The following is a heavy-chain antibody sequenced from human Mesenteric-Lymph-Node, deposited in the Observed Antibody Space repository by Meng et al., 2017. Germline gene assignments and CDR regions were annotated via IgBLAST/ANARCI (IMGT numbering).Heavy chain of an antibody. V-gene: IGHV4-31*03. Sequence: QGQLKEAGPGTVKPSQTLSPTCTVSGGSIRRGGYYWSWIRQPPGKGLEWIGYIYNSGSTYYNPSLKSRVSISVDTSKNQFSLKLTSVTAADTAVYYCARAWGRTDVGYDAFDIWGQGTMVTVSS. CDR3: ARAWGRTDVGYDAFDI. CDR1: GGSIRRGGYY. CDR2: IYNSGST. D-gene: IGHD1-1*01. J-gene: IGHJ3*02.